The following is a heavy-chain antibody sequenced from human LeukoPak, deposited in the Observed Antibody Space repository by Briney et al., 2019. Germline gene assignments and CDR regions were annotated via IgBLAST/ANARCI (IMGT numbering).Heavy chain of an antibody. CDR1: GDSISSGSYY. D-gene: IGHD2-21*02. V-gene: IGHV4-61*02. CDR3: ARGDCGVDCPKFNWSDP. CDR2: VYKNGRT. J-gene: IGHJ5*02. Sequence: PSETLSLTCTVSGDSISSGSYYWTWIRQPAGKGLEWLGRVYKNGRTTYNPSLQSRVTISLDTSKNQFSLEVTSVTAADAAVYYCARGDCGVDCPKFNWSDPWGQGTLVTVSS.